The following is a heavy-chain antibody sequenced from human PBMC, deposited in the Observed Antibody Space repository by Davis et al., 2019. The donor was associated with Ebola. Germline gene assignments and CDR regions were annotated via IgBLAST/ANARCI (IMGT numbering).Heavy chain of an antibody. D-gene: IGHD1-14*01. J-gene: IGHJ3*02. CDR3: VNAFPPRDSDEPYDDFDI. V-gene: IGHV3-30*18. Sequence: PGGSLRLSCAASGFNFNTYGMHWVRQAPGKGLEWVAVISNDGKKTHYGDSVKGRFTISRDNSKNSLYLQMNSLGAEDTALYYCVNAFPPRDSDEPYDDFDIWGQGTMVIVSS. CDR1: GFNFNTYG. CDR2: ISNDGKKT.